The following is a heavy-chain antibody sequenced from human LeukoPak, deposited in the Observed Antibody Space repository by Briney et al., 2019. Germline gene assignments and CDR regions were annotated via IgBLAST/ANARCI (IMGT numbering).Heavy chain of an antibody. CDR1: GYTFTGYY. D-gene: IGHD3-10*01. Sequence: GASVKVSCEASGYTFTGYYMHWVRQAPGQGLEWMGWINPNSGATNYAQKFQGRVTMTRDTSISTAYMELSRLRSDDTAVYYCARDNGSGSHLLNWFDPWGQGTLVTVSS. J-gene: IGHJ5*02. CDR3: ARDNGSGSHLLNWFDP. CDR2: INPNSGAT. V-gene: IGHV1-2*02.